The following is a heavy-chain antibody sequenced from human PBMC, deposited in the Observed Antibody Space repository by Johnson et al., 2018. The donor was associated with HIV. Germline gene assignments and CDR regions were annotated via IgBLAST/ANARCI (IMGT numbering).Heavy chain of an antibody. Sequence: EVQLVESGGALVQPGRSLRLSCAASGFTFSSYGMSWVRQAPGKGLEWVSGINWNGGSTGYADSVKGRFTISRDNSKNTLYLQMNSLRAEDTAVYYCATPAGGTNALDIWGQGTMVTVSS. V-gene: IGHV3-20*04. CDR1: GFTFSSYG. J-gene: IGHJ3*02. CDR3: ATPAGGTNALDI. D-gene: IGHD1-26*01. CDR2: INWNGGST.